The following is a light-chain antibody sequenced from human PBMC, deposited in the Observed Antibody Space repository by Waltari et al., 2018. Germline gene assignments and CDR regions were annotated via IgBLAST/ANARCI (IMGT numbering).Light chain of an antibody. J-gene: IGLJ1*01. Sequence: QSALTQPASVSGSPGQSITISCTGTSSDVGGYNYVSWYQQHPGKAPTLMIYDVSNRPSGVSNRFSGSKSGNTASLIISGLQAEDEADYYCSSYTSSSLYVFGRGTKVTVL. V-gene: IGLV2-14*03. CDR3: SSYTSSSLYV. CDR1: SSDVGGYNY. CDR2: DVS.